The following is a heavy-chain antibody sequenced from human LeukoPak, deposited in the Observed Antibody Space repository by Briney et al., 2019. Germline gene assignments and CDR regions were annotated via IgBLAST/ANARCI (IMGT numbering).Heavy chain of an antibody. CDR1: GFTFSSYS. CDR3: TRSSSWYYLTYFDY. V-gene: IGHV3-21*01. Sequence: GGSLRLSCAASGFTFSSYSMNWVRQAPGKGLEWVSSISSSSSYIYYADSVKGRFTISRDNAKNSLYLQMNSLRAEDTAVYYCTRSSSWYYLTYFDYWGQGTLVTVSS. J-gene: IGHJ4*02. D-gene: IGHD6-13*01. CDR2: ISSSSSYI.